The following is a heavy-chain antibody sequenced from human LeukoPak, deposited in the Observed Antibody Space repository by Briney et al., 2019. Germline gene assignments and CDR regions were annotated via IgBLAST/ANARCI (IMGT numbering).Heavy chain of an antibody. J-gene: IGHJ3*02. Sequence: ASVKVSCKASGYTFTSYDINWVRQATGQGLEWMGWMNPNSGNTGYAQKFQGRVTMTRNTSISTAYMELSSLRSEDTAAYYCARRRARRGSGWSSFDAFDIWGQGTMVTVSS. CDR3: ARRRARRGSGWSSFDAFDI. D-gene: IGHD6-19*01. CDR2: MNPNSGNT. V-gene: IGHV1-8*01. CDR1: GYTFTSYD.